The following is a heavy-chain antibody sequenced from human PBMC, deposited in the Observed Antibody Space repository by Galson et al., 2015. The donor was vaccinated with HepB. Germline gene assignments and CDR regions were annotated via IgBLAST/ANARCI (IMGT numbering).Heavy chain of an antibody. J-gene: IGHJ4*02. CDR3: AKCNIPSGNFYPLGDPYFDS. CDR1: GFNFRNYG. V-gene: IGHV3-23*01. CDR2: ISGTGDHT. Sequence: SLRLSCAASGFNFRNYGMFWVRQAPGKGLEWLSAISGTGDHTYYADSVKGRFTISRDNSQNTVYLQMSGLGAEETALYYCAKCNIPSGNFYPLGDPYFDSGGQGALVTVSS. D-gene: IGHD3-10*01.